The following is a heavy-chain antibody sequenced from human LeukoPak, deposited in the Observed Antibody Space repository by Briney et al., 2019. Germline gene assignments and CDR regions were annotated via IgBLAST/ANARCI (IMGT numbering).Heavy chain of an antibody. CDR1: GFTFSSYA. V-gene: IGHV3-23*01. D-gene: IGHD3-3*01. CDR3: AKDQIFYYYYGMDV. CDR2: ISGSGGST. Sequence: GSLRLSCAASGFTFSSYAMSWVRQAPGKGLEWVSAISGSGGSTYYADSVKGRFTISRDNSKNTLYLQMNSLRAEDTAVYYCAKDQIFYYYYGMDVWGQGTTVTVSS. J-gene: IGHJ6*02.